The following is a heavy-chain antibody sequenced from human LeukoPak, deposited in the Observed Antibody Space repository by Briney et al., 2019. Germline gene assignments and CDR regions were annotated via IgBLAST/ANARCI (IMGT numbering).Heavy chain of an antibody. CDR2: ISPSSSYI. V-gene: IGHV3-21*06. D-gene: IGHD2-15*01. Sequence: GGSLRLSCAASGFTYSSSSMNWVRQAPGKGLEFVSSISPSSSYIYYADSVKGRFTISRDDAKNSLFLQMNSLRAEDTAVYYCAREGGYCSGGSCRFFDYWGQGTLVTVSS. CDR3: AREGGYCSGGSCRFFDY. CDR1: GFTYSSSS. J-gene: IGHJ4*02.